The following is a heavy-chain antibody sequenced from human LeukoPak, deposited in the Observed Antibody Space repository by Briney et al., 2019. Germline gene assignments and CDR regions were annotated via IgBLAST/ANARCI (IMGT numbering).Heavy chain of an antibody. CDR2: IYYSGST. J-gene: IGHJ5*02. D-gene: IGHD3-10*01. CDR3: ARARNYYGGSGWFESRRAVAWFDP. Sequence: SETLSLTCTVSGGSISSHYWSWIRQPPGKGLEWIGYIYYSGSTNYNPSLKSRVTISVDTSKNQFSLKLSSVTAADTAVYYCARARNYYGGSGWFESRRAVAWFDPWGQGTLVTVSS. CDR1: GGSISSHY. V-gene: IGHV4-59*11.